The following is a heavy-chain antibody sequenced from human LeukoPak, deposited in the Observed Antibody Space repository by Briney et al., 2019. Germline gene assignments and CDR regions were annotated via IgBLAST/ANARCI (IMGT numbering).Heavy chain of an antibody. CDR2: IYSGGST. J-gene: IGHJ4*02. CDR1: GFTVSSNY. D-gene: IGHD3-22*01. CDR3: ARGYSGYYIYY. V-gene: IGHV3-66*01. Sequence: GGSLRLSCAASGFTVSSNYMNWVRQAPGKGLEWVSVIYSGGSTYYADSVKGRFTISRDNSKNTLYLQMNSLRAEDTAVYYCARGYSGYYIYYWGQGALVTVSS.